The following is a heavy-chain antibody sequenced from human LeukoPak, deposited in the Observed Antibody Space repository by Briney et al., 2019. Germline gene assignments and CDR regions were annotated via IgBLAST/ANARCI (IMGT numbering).Heavy chain of an antibody. CDR1: GFTFSSYG. CDR2: ISYDGSNK. D-gene: IGHD6-19*01. Sequence: GRSLRLSCAASGFTFSSYGMHWVRQAPGKGLEWVAVISYDGSNKYYADSVKGRFTISRDNSKNTLYLQMNSLRAEDRAVYYCAKYLDYSRGWYSDYYGMDVWGQGPTVTVSS. V-gene: IGHV3-30*18. CDR3: AKYLDYSRGWYSDYYGMDV. J-gene: IGHJ6*02.